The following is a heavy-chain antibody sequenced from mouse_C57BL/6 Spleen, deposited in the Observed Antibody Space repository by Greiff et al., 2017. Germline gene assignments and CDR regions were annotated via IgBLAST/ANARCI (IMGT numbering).Heavy chain of an antibody. CDR1: GFSLTSYG. Sequence: VQLQESGPGLVQPSQRLSITCTVSGFSLTSYGVHWVRQSPGKGLELLGVIWSGGSTDYTAAFISRLSISKDNSKSQVFFKMNSLQADDTAIYYCARNRYYGSSYHWYFDVWGTGTTVTGSS. J-gene: IGHJ1*03. CDR3: ARNRYYGSSYHWYFDV. CDR2: IWSGGST. D-gene: IGHD1-1*01. V-gene: IGHV2-2*01.